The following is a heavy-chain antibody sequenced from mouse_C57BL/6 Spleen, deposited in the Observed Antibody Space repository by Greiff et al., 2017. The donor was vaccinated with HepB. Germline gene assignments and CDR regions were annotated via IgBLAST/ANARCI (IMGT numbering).Heavy chain of an antibody. Sequence: QVQLQQSGAELVRPGASVKLSCKASGYTFTDYYINWVKQRPGQGLEWIARIYPGSGNTYYNEKFKGKATLTAEKSSSTAYMQLSSLTSEDSAVYFCAREGTMVTTKGYYFDYWGQGTTLTVSS. CDR3: AREGTMVTTKGYYFDY. CDR1: GYTFTDYY. CDR2: IYPGSGNT. V-gene: IGHV1-76*01. D-gene: IGHD2-2*01. J-gene: IGHJ2*01.